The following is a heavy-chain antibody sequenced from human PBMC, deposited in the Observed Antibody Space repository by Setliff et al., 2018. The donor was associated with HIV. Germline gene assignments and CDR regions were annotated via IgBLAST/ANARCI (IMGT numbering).Heavy chain of an antibody. CDR2: IYQSGST. J-gene: IGHJ6*03. D-gene: IGHD3-16*01. Sequence: SETLSLTCAVSGGSISSPNWWSWVRQPPGKGLEWIGEIYQSGSTNYNPSLKSRVTISLDTSKSQFSLKLDSVTAADTAVYYCARERMMWGTYYYYMDVWGKGTTVTVSS. CDR3: ARERMMWGTYYYYMDV. CDR1: GGSISSPNW. V-gene: IGHV4-4*02.